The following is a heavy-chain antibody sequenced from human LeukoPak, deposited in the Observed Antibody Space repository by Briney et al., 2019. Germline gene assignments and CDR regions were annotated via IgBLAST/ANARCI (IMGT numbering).Heavy chain of an antibody. CDR3: TRVSYYYGSGAVNWFDP. CDR1: GFNFNRYS. V-gene: IGHV3-49*04. Sequence: GGSLRLSCVASGFNFNRYSMNWVRQAPGKGLEWVGFIRSKAYGGTTEYAASVKGRFTISRDDSKSIAYLQMNSLKTEDTAVYYCTRVSYYYGSGAVNWFDPWGQGTLVTVSS. J-gene: IGHJ5*02. D-gene: IGHD3-10*01. CDR2: IRSKAYGGTT.